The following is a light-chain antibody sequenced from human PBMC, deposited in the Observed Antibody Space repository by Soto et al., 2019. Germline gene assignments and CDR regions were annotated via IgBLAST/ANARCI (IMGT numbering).Light chain of an antibody. J-gene: IGKJ2*01. V-gene: IGKV1-5*03. CDR1: QSIDTA. CDR2: RAS. CDR3: QQYGRFLT. Sequence: DIQMTQSPSTLSASVGDRVTITCRASQSIDTALAWYQQKPGKAPNLLIYRASNLESGVPSRFSGSAAGTDFTLAISSLQPDDFATYYCQQYGRFLTFGQGTKVDIK.